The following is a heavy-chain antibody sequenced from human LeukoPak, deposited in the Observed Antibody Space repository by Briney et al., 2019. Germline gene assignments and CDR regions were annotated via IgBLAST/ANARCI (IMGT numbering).Heavy chain of an antibody. CDR1: GFTFSSYW. CDR3: ARGGTYRSYWYFDL. CDR2: INSDGSST. V-gene: IGHV3-74*01. J-gene: IGHJ2*01. D-gene: IGHD3-16*02. Sequence: GGSLRLSCAASGFTFSSYWMHWVRQAPGKGLVWVSRINSDGSSTSYADSVKGRFTISRDNVKNTLYLQMNSLRAEDTAVYYCARGGTYRSYWYFDLCGRGTLVTVSS.